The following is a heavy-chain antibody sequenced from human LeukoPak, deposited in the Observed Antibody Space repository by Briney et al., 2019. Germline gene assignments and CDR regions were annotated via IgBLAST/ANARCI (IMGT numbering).Heavy chain of an antibody. Sequence: GGSLSLSCAASGFTFSNSWMSWVRQAPGKGLEWVANMKPDGSEKYYVDSVKGRFTISRDNAKKSLYLQMNNLRAEDTAVYYCARPRWGDWGQGTLVTVSS. V-gene: IGHV3-7*01. CDR3: ARPRWGD. CDR2: MKPDGSEK. D-gene: IGHD3-16*01. CDR1: GFTFSNSW. J-gene: IGHJ4*02.